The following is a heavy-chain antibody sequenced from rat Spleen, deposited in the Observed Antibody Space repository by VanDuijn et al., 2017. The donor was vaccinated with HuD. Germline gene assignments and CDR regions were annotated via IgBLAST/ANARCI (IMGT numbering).Heavy chain of an antibody. CDR3: ARLLPGYVMDA. D-gene: IGHD1-4*01. J-gene: IGHJ4*01. CDR2: ISYDGNST. CDR1: GFTFDDHF. Sequence: EVQLVESNGGLVQPGRSLKLSCAASGFTFDDHFMAWVRQAPTKGLEWVATISYDGNSTYYRDSVKGRFTISRDNAKNTLYLQMDSLRSEDTATYYGARLLPGYVMDAWGQGASVTVSS. V-gene: IGHV5-29*01.